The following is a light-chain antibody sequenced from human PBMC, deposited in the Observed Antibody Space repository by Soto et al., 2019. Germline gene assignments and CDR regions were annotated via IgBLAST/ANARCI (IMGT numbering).Light chain of an antibody. CDR1: SVDINY. CDR2: XXX. Sequence: QSALTQPPSASGSRGQSVTISCTGTSVDINYVSWFQQHPGKAPKLILXXXXXXXXXXXXXXXXXXXGNTASLTVSGLQXXXXXXXYCCSYAGRDIWVFGGGTKLTVL. CDR3: CSYAGRDIWV. V-gene: IGLV2-8*01. J-gene: IGLJ3*02.